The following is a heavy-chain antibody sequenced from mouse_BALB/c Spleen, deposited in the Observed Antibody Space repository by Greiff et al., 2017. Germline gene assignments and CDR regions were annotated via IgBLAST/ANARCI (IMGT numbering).Heavy chain of an antibody. J-gene: IGHJ4*01. CDR1: GFSLTSYG. Sequence: VMLVESGPGLVQPSQSLSITCTVSGFSLTSYGVHWVRQSPGKGLEWLGVIWSGGSTDYNAAFISRLSISKDNSKSQVFFKMNSLQANDTAIYYCARKYYRYDDAMDYWGQGTSVTVSS. CDR2: IWSGGST. V-gene: IGHV2-2*02. D-gene: IGHD2-14*01. CDR3: ARKYYRYDDAMDY.